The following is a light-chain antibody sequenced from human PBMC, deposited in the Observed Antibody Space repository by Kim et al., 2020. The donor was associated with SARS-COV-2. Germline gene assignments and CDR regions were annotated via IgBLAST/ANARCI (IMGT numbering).Light chain of an antibody. Sequence: SPGERATLSGRASQSVSSSYLAWYQQKPGQAPRLLIYGASSRATGIPDRFSGSGSGTDFTLTISRLEPEDFAVYYCQQYSSSPITFGQGTRLEIK. CDR1: QSVSSSY. CDR2: GAS. J-gene: IGKJ5*01. CDR3: QQYSSSPIT. V-gene: IGKV3-20*01.